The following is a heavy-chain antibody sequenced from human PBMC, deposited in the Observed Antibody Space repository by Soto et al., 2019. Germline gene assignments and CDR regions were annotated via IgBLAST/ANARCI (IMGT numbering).Heavy chain of an antibody. D-gene: IGHD6-13*01. V-gene: IGHV1-18*01. CDR3: ARAHESSLYGSCLY. Sequence: ASVKVSCKASGYTFTSYGISWVRQAPGQGLEWMGWISAYNGNTNYAQKLQGRVTMTTDTSTSTAYMELRSLRSDDTAVYYCARAHESSLYGSCLYWCQGTLVTVSS. J-gene: IGHJ4*02. CDR2: ISAYNGNT. CDR1: GYTFTSYG.